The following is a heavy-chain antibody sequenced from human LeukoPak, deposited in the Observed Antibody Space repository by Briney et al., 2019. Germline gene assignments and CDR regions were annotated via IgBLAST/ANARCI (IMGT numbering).Heavy chain of an antibody. V-gene: IGHV4-4*09. J-gene: IGHJ4*02. D-gene: IGHD4-11*01. CDR2: IYASGST. Sequence: SETLSLTCTVSGGSMSTYYWSWIRQPPGRGLEWIGHIYASGSTNYNPSLKSRVTMSVDTSKNQFSLKLTSVTAADTAVYYCARLLRYSNYFDSWGQGTLVTVSS. CDR1: GGSMSTYY. CDR3: ARLLRYSNYFDS.